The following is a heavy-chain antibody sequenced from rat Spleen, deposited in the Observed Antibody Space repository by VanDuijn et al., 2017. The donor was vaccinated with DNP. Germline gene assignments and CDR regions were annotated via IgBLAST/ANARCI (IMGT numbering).Heavy chain of an antibody. J-gene: IGHJ1*01. V-gene: IGHV1-43*01. Sequence: VQLQQSGPELVRPGSSVKMSCKASGYSFTSYYIYWIKQRPGQGLDYIGYIYTGSGGTNYNEKFKGKATLTVDKSSSTAFMQLSSLTPDDSAVYYCARRRLPYWYFDFWGPGTMVTVSS. CDR2: IYTGSGGT. CDR3: ARRRLPYWYFDF. CDR1: GYSFTSYY. D-gene: IGHD1-4*01.